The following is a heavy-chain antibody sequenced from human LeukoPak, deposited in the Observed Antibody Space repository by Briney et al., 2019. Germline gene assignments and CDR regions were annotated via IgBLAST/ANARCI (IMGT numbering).Heavy chain of an antibody. D-gene: IGHD3-10*01. CDR1: GFTFSSYS. CDR3: ARDPAITLLRGVIDY. Sequence: GGSLRLSCAASGFTFSSYSMNWVRQAPGKGLEWVSYISSSGATKYYADSMKGRFTISRDNAKNSLYLQMNSLRAEDTAVYYCARDPAITLLRGVIDYWGQGTLVTVSS. J-gene: IGHJ4*02. CDR2: ISSSGATK. V-gene: IGHV3-48*04.